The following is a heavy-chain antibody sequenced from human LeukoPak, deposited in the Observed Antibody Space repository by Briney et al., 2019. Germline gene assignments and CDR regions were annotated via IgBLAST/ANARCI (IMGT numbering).Heavy chain of an antibody. CDR1: GFTFSSYW. V-gene: IGHV3-7*01. CDR3: AREDIMITFGGDTR. J-gene: IGHJ4*02. Sequence: GGSLRLSCAAPGFTFSSYWMSWVRQAPGKGLEWVANIKQDGSEKYYVDSVKGRFTISRDNAKNSLYLQMNSLRAEDTAVYYCAREDIMITFGGDTRGGQGTLVTVSS. CDR2: IKQDGSEK. D-gene: IGHD3-16*01.